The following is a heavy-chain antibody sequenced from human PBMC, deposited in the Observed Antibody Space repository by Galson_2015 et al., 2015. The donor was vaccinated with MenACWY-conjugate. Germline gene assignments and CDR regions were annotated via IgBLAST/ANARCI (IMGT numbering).Heavy chain of an antibody. D-gene: IGHD5-18*01. CDR3: ASSTAMAEDYYYYYYMDV. V-gene: IGHV5-10-1*01. J-gene: IGHJ6*03. Sequence: QSGAEVKKPGESLRISCKGSGYSFTSYWISWVRQMPGKGLEWMGRIDPSDSYTNYSPSFQGHVTISADKSISTAYLQWSSLKASDTAMYYCASSTAMAEDYYYYYYMDVWGQGTTVTVSS. CDR1: GYSFTSYW. CDR2: IDPSDSYT.